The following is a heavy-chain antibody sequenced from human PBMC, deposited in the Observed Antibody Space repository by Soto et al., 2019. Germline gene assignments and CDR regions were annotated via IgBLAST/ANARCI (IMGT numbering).Heavy chain of an antibody. Sequence: QVQLQESGPGLLKPSQTLSLTCTVSGGSISGAAYYWSWIRHLPGKGLEWIGYIYYTGTTYYRPSLGGGVTTPQNTSKNRSSLKLPPLPAATTAGYYCPRDTGFYGGYKGLDPGGQGTRATVSP. V-gene: IGHV4-31*03. CDR2: IYYTGTT. D-gene: IGHD1-1*01. J-gene: IGHJ5*02. CDR1: GGSISGAAYY. CDR3: PRDTGFYGGYKGLDP.